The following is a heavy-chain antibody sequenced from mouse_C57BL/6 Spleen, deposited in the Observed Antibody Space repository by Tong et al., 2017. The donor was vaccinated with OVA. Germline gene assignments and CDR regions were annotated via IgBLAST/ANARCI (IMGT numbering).Heavy chain of an antibody. D-gene: IGHD2-1*01. V-gene: IGHV2-9*02. CDR2: IWAGGST. Sequence: VQLQESGPGLVAPSQSLSITCTVSGFSLTSYGVHWVRQPPGKGLEWLGVIWAGGSTNYNSALMSRLSISKDNSKSQVILKMNSLQTDDTAMYYWARGGNSPFDYWGQGTLVTVSA. J-gene: IGHJ3*01. CDR1: GFSLTSYG. CDR3: ARGGNSPFDY.